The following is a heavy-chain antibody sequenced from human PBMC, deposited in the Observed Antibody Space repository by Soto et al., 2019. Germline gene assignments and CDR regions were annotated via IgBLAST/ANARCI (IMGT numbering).Heavy chain of an antibody. J-gene: IGHJ4*02. D-gene: IGHD1-20*01. CDR2: ISGSGGST. V-gene: IGHV3-23*01. CDR3: ATEVSLGPTVDLGY. Sequence: PGGSVRLSCAASGFTFSIFAMSGVRQSPGKGLEWVSTISGSGGSTYYADAVKGRFTISRDNSMGTLYLQMKSLRVEDTAIYYCATEVSLGPTVDLGYCRQGALVTASS. CDR1: GFTFSIFA.